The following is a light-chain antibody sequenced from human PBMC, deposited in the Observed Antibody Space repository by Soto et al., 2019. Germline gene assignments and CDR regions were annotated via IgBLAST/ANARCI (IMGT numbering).Light chain of an antibody. J-gene: IGKJ5*01. CDR3: QQYGSSPLIT. Sequence: EIVLTQSPATLSLSPGERATLSCRASQSVSSSYLAWYQQKPGQAPRLLIYGASSRATGIPDRFSGSGSGTDFTLTISRLEPEDFAAYYCQQYGSSPLITFGQGTRLEIK. CDR2: GAS. V-gene: IGKV3-20*01. CDR1: QSVSSSY.